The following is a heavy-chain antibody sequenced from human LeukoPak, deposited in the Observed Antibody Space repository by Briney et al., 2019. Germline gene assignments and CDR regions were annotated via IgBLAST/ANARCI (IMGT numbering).Heavy chain of an antibody. CDR3: AKNGGFWSGYYTGYYYYYMDV. V-gene: IGHV3-30*18. CDR2: ISYDGSNK. D-gene: IGHD3-3*01. J-gene: IGHJ6*03. CDR1: GFTFSSYG. Sequence: GGSLRLSCAASGFTFSSYGMHWVRQAPGKGLEWVAVISYDGSNKYYADSVKGRFTISRDNSKNTLYLQMNSLRAEDTAVYYCAKNGGFWSGYYTGYYYYYMDVWGKGTTVTVSS.